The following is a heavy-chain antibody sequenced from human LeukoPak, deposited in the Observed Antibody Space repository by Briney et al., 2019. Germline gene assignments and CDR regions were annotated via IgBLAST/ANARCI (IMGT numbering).Heavy chain of an antibody. Sequence: SVKASCKASGGTFSSYAISWVRQAPGQGLEWMGRIIPILGIANYAQKFQGRVTITADKSTSTAYMELSSLRSEDTAVYYCARDRDYYDSSGYSDKSDYWGQGTLVTVSS. J-gene: IGHJ4*02. CDR1: GGTFSSYA. CDR2: IIPILGIA. V-gene: IGHV1-69*04. D-gene: IGHD3-22*01. CDR3: ARDRDYYDSSGYSDKSDY.